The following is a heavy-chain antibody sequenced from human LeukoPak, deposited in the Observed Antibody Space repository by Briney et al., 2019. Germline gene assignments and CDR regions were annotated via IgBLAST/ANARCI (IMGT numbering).Heavy chain of an antibody. V-gene: IGHV3-21*01. J-gene: IGHJ4*02. CDR2: ISGSSSYT. D-gene: IGHD4-17*01. CDR3: ARGGDYGDYVFDH. CDR1: GFTFSTYN. Sequence: GSLRLSCAASGFTFSTYNMIWVLQAPGKVLECVSSISGSSSYTYYADSVKGRLTISRDNAKNSLYLQMNSLRVEDTAVYYCARGGDYGDYVFDHWGQGTLVTVSS.